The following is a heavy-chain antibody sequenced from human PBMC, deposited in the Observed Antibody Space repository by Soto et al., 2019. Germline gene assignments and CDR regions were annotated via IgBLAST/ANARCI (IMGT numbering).Heavy chain of an antibody. V-gene: IGHV3-21*01. CDR2: ISSSSYI. CDR3: ARDWRGGDYFDY. J-gene: IGHJ4*02. D-gene: IGHD3-10*01. CDR1: GFTFSSYS. Sequence: EVQLVESGGGLVKPGGSLRLSCAASGFTFSSYSMNWVRQAPGKGLEWVSSISSSSYIYYADSVKGRFTISRDNAKNSLYLQMNSLRAEDTAVYYCARDWRGGDYFDYWGQGTLVTVSS.